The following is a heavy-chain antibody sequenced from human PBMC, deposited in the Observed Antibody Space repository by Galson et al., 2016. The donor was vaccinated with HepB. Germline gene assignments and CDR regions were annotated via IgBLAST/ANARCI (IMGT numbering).Heavy chain of an antibody. V-gene: IGHV2-70*01. CDR1: GFSLNTRGLS. J-gene: IGHJ4*02. D-gene: IGHD2-2*01. CDR3: ARTPAGSSSTVFDF. CDR2: LDWDDEK. Sequence: PALVKPTQTLTLTCTFSGFSLNTRGLSMSWIRKSPGKALEWLALLDWDDEKYYKTTLRTRVTISKDTSKNQVVLTMTNVDPVDTATYYCARTPAGSSSTVFDFWGQGILVTVSS.